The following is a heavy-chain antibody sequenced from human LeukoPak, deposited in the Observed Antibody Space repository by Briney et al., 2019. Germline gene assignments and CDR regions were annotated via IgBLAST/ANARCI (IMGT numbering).Heavy chain of an antibody. CDR3: ARGLDYGDYGGDY. D-gene: IGHD4-17*01. CDR2: IIPIFGTA. CDR1: GGTFSSYA. Sequence: GASVKVSCKASGGTFSSYAISWVRQAPGQGLEWMGGIIPIFGTANYAQKFQGRVTITTDESTSTAYMELRSLRSEDTAVYYCARGLDYGDYGGDYWGQGTLVTVSS. J-gene: IGHJ4*02. V-gene: IGHV1-69*05.